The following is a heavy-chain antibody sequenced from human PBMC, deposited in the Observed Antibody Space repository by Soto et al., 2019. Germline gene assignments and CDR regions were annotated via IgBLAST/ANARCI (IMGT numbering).Heavy chain of an antibody. D-gene: IGHD2-2*01. CDR2: IYPGDSDT. V-gene: IGHV5-51*01. CDR3: ARHAGYCSSTSCPYYYYGMDV. Sequence: PGESLKISCKGSGYSFTSYWICWVRQMPGKGLGWMGIIYPGDSDTRYSPSFQGQVTISADKSISTAYLQWSSLKASDTAMYYCARHAGYCSSTSCPYYYYGMDVWGQGTTVTVSS. CDR1: GYSFTSYW. J-gene: IGHJ6*02.